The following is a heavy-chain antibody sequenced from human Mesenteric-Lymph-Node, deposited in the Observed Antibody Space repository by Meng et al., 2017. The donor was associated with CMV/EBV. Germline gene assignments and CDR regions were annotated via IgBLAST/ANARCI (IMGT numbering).Heavy chain of an antibody. CDR2: IWYDGINK. J-gene: IGHJ4*02. CDR1: GFTFSNYA. CDR3: VKDLGAEGDY. V-gene: IGHV3-33*06. Sequence: GESLKISCAASGFTFSNYAMHWVRQTPGKGLEWVAVIWYDGINKYYADSVKGRFTISRDNSKNTLYMQMNSLKTEDTAVYYCVKDLGAEGDYWGQGTLVTVSS.